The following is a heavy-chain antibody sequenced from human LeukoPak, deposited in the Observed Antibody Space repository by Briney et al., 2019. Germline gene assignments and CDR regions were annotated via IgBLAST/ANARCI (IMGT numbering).Heavy chain of an antibody. CDR1: GGSISSGSYY. Sequence: SETLSLTCTVSGGSISSGSYYWSWIRQPAGKGLEWIGRFYTSGSTNYNPSLKSRGTISVDTSKNQFSLKLSSATAADTAVYYCARDRVSGSSPHFDIWGQGTMVTVSS. CDR2: FYTSGST. CDR3: ARDRVSGSSPHFDI. D-gene: IGHD3-10*01. J-gene: IGHJ3*02. V-gene: IGHV4-61*02.